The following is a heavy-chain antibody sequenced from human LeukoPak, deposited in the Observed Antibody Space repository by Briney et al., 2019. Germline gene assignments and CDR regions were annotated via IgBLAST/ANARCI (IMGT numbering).Heavy chain of an antibody. CDR1: GFPFSSFE. D-gene: IGHD6-13*01. V-gene: IGHV3-11*05. CDR2: ISSSSSYT. CDR3: ARVMGSWYFDY. Sequence: TGGSLRLSCAASGFPFSSFEMNWIRQAPGKGLEWVSYISSSSSYTNYADSVKGRFTISRDNAKNSLYLQMNSLRAEDTAVYYCARVMGSWYFDYWGQGTLVTVSS. J-gene: IGHJ4*02.